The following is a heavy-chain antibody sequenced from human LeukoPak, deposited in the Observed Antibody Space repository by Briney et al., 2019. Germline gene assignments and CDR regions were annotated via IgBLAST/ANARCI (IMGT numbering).Heavy chain of an antibody. Sequence: SETLSLTCTVSGGSVSSNTYYWAWIRQPPGKGLEWIGSIYYSGTTSYNPSLKSRVTFSVDTSKNHLSLKLSSVTAADTAVYYCARVGGIAVATDYFDYWGQGTLVTVSS. J-gene: IGHJ4*02. CDR2: IYYSGTT. D-gene: IGHD6-19*01. CDR3: ARVGGIAVATDYFDY. CDR1: GGSVSSNTYY. V-gene: IGHV4-39*07.